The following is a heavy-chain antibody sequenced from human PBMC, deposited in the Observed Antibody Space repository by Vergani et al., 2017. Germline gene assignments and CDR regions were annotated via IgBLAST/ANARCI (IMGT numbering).Heavy chain of an antibody. CDR3: ARKGDDSSGYLFDY. J-gene: IGHJ4*02. D-gene: IGHD3-22*01. Sequence: QVQLVQSGAEVKKPGASVKVSCKASGYTFTGYYMHWVRQAPGQGLEWMGWINPNNGGTNYAKKFQGRVTMTRDTSISTAYMELSRLRSDDTAVYYCARKGDDSSGYLFDYWGQGTLVTVSS. V-gene: IGHV1-2*02. CDR1: GYTFTGYY. CDR2: INPNNGGT.